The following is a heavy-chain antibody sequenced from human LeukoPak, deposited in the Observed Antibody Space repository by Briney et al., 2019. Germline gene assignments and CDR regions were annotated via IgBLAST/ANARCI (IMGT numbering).Heavy chain of an antibody. J-gene: IGHJ4*02. CDR1: GYTFTGYY. D-gene: IGHD3-22*01. V-gene: IGHV1-2*02. CDR2: INPNSGGT. CDR3: ASSYYYDSSGYDPTGY. Sequence: ASVKVSCKASGYTFTGYYMHWVRQAPEQGLEWMGWINPNSGGTNYAQKFLGRVTMTRDTSISTAYMELSRLRSDDTAVYYCASSYYYDSSGYDPTGYWGQGTLVTVSS.